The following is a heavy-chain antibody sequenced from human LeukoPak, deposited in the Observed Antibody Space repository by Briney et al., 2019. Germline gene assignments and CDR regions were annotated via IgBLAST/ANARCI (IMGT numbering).Heavy chain of an antibody. CDR1: GFILRSYA. V-gene: IGHV3-30*04. CDR3: ARGSYRSSPSI. Sequence: PGGSLRLSCAASGFILRSYAMHWVRQAPGKGLEWVAVISYDGSKKDYADSVYGRFSISRDNSKNMLYLQMNSLRAEDTAVYYCARGSYRSSPSIWGQGTLVTVSS. D-gene: IGHD6-13*01. CDR2: ISYDGSKK. J-gene: IGHJ3*02.